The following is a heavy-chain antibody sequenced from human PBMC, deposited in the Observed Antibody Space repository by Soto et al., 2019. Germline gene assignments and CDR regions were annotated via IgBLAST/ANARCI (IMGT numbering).Heavy chain of an antibody. J-gene: IGHJ5*02. V-gene: IGHV1-45*02. Sequence: SVKVSCKASGYTFTYRYLHWVRQAPGQALEWMGWITPFNGNTNYAQKFQDRVTITRDRSMSTAYMELSSLRSEDTAMYYCAAGAAAGPNWFDPWGQGTLVTVSS. CDR1: GYTFTYRY. CDR2: ITPFNGNT. CDR3: AAGAAAGPNWFDP. D-gene: IGHD6-13*01.